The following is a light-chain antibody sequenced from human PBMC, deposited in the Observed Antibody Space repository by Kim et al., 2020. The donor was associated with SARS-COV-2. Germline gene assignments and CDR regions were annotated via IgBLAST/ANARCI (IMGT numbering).Light chain of an antibody. J-gene: IGKJ4*01. CDR1: QSVSSN. CDR3: QQYNNWPPVT. CDR2: GAS. V-gene: IGKV3D-15*01. Sequence: APGERPTLPCRASQSVSSNLAWYQQKPGQAPRLLIYGASTRATGIPARFSGSGSGTEFTLTISSLQSEDFAVYYCQQYNNWPPVTFGGGTKVDIK.